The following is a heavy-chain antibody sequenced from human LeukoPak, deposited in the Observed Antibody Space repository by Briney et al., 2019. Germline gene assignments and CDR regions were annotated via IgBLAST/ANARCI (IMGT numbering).Heavy chain of an antibody. D-gene: IGHD2-8*01. CDR3: ARDTVNGPFVISLDY. Sequence: GGSLRLSCAASGFTFSSHEMSWVRQAPGKGLEWVSHISSGGNVEYYLDSVRGRFTMSRDNARSLLFLQMNNLGAEDTAVYYCARDTVNGPFVISLDYWGQGALVTVSS. CDR2: ISSGGNVE. J-gene: IGHJ4*02. CDR1: GFTFSSHE. V-gene: IGHV3-48*03.